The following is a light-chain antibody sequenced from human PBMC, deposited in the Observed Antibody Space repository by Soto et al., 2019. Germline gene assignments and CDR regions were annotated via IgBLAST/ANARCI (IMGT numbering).Light chain of an antibody. CDR2: GAS. CDR1: QSVRKN. V-gene: IGKV3-20*01. CDR3: QQYGSSPT. J-gene: IGKJ1*01. Sequence: EIVMTQSPATLLLSTRETAVLSCRASQSVRKNLAWYQQKPGQAPRLLIYGASTRATGIPARFSGSGSRTDFTLTISRLETEDFAVYYCQQYGSSPTFGPGTKVDIK.